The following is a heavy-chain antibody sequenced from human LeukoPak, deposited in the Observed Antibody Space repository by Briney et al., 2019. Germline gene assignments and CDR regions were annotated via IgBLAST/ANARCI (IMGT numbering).Heavy chain of an antibody. V-gene: IGHV3-23*01. CDR2: ISGGGGST. CDR3: AKGGKWDVTPFDY. J-gene: IGHJ4*02. Sequence: GGSLRLSCAASGFTFTSYSMNWVRQAPGQGLEWVSTISGGGGSTYYADSVKGRFTISRDNSKNTLYLPVNSLRAEDTAVYYCAKGGKWDVTPFDYWGQGTLVTVSS. D-gene: IGHD1-26*01. CDR1: GFTFTSYS.